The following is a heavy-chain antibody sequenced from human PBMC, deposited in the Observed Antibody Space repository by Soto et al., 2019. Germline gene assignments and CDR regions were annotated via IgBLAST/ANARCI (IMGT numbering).Heavy chain of an antibody. CDR2: ISSDGNTK. V-gene: IGHV3-30-3*01. CDR3: ARDSGTSDY. J-gene: IGHJ4*02. CDR1: GFAFNRYT. Sequence: PGGSLRLSCAASGFAFNRYTMHWVRQAPGKGLEWVALISSDGNTKYYADSVKGRFTISRDNAKNSLYLQMNSLRAEDTAVYYCARDSGTSDYWGQGTLVTAPQ. D-gene: IGHD1-1*01.